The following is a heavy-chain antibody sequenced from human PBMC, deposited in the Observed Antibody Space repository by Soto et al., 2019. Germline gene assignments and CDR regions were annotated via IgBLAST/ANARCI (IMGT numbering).Heavy chain of an antibody. J-gene: IGHJ6*02. CDR1: GFTFSSYG. D-gene: IGHD1-26*01. V-gene: IGHV3-33*01. CDR2: IWYDGSNK. CDR3: ARGGGHSGSSYYYYYGMDV. Sequence: QVQLVESGGGVVQPGRSLRLSCAASGFTFSSYGMHWVRQAPGKGLEWVAVIWYDGSNKYYADSVKGRFTISRDNSKNTRYLQMNSLRAEDTAVYCCARGGGHSGSSYYYYYGMDVWVHGTTVIVSS.